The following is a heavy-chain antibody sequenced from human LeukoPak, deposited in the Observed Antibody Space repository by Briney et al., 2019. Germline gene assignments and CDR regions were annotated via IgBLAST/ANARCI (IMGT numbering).Heavy chain of an antibody. D-gene: IGHD2-15*01. Sequence: GGSLRLSCAASGFTFGSYNMNWVRQAPGKGLEWVSSISSSSSYIYYADSVRGRFTISRDNAKNSLYLQMNSLRAEDTAVYYCARGRSKGVASTPPFFDYWGQGTLVTVSS. CDR2: ISSSSSYI. V-gene: IGHV3-21*01. CDR3: ARGRSKGVASTPPFFDY. CDR1: GFTFGSYN. J-gene: IGHJ4*02.